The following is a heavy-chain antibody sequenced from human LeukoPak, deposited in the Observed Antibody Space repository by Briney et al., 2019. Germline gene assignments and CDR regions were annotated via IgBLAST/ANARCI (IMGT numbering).Heavy chain of an antibody. V-gene: IGHV3-30-3*01. CDR3: AACYYDSSGYYSHYYGMDV. J-gene: IGHJ6*02. CDR2: ISYDGSNK. CDR1: GFTFSSYA. D-gene: IGHD3-22*01. Sequence: PGGSLRLSCAASGFTFSSYAMPWVRQAPGKGLEWVAVISYDGSNKYYADSVKGRFTISRDNSKNTLYLQMNSLRAEDTAVYYCAACYYDSSGYYSHYYGMDVWGQGTTVTVSS.